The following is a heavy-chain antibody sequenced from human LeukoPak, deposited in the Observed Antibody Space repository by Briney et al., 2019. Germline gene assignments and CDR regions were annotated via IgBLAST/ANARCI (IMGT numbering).Heavy chain of an antibody. CDR2: ISGSGGST. Sequence: GGSLRLSCAASGFTFSSYAMSWVRQAPGKGLEWVSAISGSGGSTYYADSVKGRFTFSRDNSKNTLYLQMNSLRAKDTAVYYCAKDLSVYSLDYWGQGTLVTVSS. CDR1: GFTFSSYA. V-gene: IGHV3-23*01. D-gene: IGHD2-8*01. CDR3: AKDLSVYSLDY. J-gene: IGHJ4*02.